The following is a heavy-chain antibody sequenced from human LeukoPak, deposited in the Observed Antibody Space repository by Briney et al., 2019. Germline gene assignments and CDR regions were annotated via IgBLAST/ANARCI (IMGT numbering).Heavy chain of an antibody. CDR3: ARGGIQSTVAGFDY. J-gene: IGHJ4*02. CDR2: ISTIGGIT. V-gene: IGHV3-64*01. Sequence: GGALRLSCAASGFTFSHYAMHWVRQAPGKGLEYVSTISTIGGITYYANSVKGRFTISRDNSKNTLYLQMGSLRADDMAVYYCARGGIQSTVAGFDYWGQGTLVTVSS. CDR1: GFTFSHYA. D-gene: IGHD4-23*01.